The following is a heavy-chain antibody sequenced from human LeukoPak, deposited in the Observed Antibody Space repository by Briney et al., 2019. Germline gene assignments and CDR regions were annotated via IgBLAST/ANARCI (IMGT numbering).Heavy chain of an antibody. CDR2: ISGSGGST. J-gene: IGHJ3*02. V-gene: IGHV3-23*01. Sequence: GGSLRLSCAASGFTFSSYAMSWVRPAPGKGLEWVSAISGSGGSTYNADSVKGRFTISRDNSKNTLYLQMNSLRAEDTAVYYCARERGYSYDIWGQGTMVTVSS. CDR3: ARERGYSYDI. D-gene: IGHD3-22*01. CDR1: GFTFSSYA.